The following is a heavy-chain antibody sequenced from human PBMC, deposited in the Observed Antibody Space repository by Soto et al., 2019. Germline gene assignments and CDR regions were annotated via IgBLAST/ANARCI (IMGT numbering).Heavy chain of an antibody. CDR2: IWYDGSNK. D-gene: IGHD4-17*01. CDR3: ARVGYGDYFDY. CDR1: GFTFSSYG. J-gene: IGHJ4*02. V-gene: IGHV3-33*01. Sequence: QVQLVESGGGVVQPGRSLRLSCAASGFTFSSYGMHWVRQAPGKGLEWVAVIWYDGSNKYYADSVKGRFTISRDNSKNTLYLQKNSLRAEDTAVYYCARVGYGDYFDYWGQGTLVTVSS.